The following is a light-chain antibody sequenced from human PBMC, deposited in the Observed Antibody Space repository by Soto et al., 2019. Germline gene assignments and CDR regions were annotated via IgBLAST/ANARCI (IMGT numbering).Light chain of an antibody. CDR3: CSYAGSYTFFV. CDR1: SSDVGIYNY. V-gene: IGLV2-11*01. J-gene: IGLJ1*01. CDR2: EVN. Sequence: QSVLTQPASVSGSPGQSIAISCTGSSSDVGIYNYVSWYQQHPGKVPKLMIYEVNKRPSGVPDRFSGSKSGNTASLTISGLQAEDEADYYCCSYAGSYTFFVFGTGTKVTV.